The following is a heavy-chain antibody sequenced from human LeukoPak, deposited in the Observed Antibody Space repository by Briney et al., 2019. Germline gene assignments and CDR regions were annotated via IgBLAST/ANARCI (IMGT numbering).Heavy chain of an antibody. CDR3: AREEQQLVRYFDY. J-gene: IGHJ4*02. V-gene: IGHV4-39*07. CDR2: IYYSGST. CDR1: GGSISSSSYY. D-gene: IGHD6-13*01. Sequence: SETLSLTCTVSGGSISSSSYYWGWIRQPPGKGLEWIGSIYYSGSTYYNPSLKSRVTISVDTSKNQFSLKLSSVTAADTAVYYCAREEQQLVRYFDYWGQGTLVTVCS.